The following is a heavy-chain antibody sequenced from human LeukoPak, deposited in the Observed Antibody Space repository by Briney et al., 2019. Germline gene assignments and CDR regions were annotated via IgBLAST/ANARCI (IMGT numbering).Heavy chain of an antibody. CDR1: GGSISSGDYY. D-gene: IGHD3-22*01. Sequence: ASETLSLTCTVSGGSISSGDYYWSWIRQPPGKGLEWIGYIYYSGSTYYNPSLKSRVTTSVHTSKNQFSLKLSSVTAADTAVYYCARGSEGYYDSSGYLDYWGQGTLVTVSS. J-gene: IGHJ4*02. CDR3: ARGSEGYYDSSGYLDY. V-gene: IGHV4-30-4*01. CDR2: IYYSGST.